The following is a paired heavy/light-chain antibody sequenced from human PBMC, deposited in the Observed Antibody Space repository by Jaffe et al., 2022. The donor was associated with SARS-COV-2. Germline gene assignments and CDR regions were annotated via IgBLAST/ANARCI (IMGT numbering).Heavy chain of an antibody. D-gene: IGHD6-13*01. CDR1: GFTFISYA. V-gene: IGHV3-23*01. J-gene: IGHJ4*02. CDR2: ITSDGRT. Sequence: EVQLLESGGGLVQPGGSLRLSCAASGFTFISYAMSWVRQAPGKGLEWVSRITSDGRTFYADSVKGRFTISRDNSKNTLYLVMNSLRAEDTAVYYCATAGSNWYCDCWGQGTLVTVSS. CDR3: ATAGSNWYCDC.
Light chain of an antibody. J-gene: IGKJ1*01. CDR3: QQYYNWPLT. CDR2: GAS. Sequence: EIVMTQFPATLSVSPGERATLSCRASQSVSSNLAWYQQKPGQAPRLLIYGASTRATGIPARFSGSGSGTEFTLTISSLQSEDFAVYYCQQYYNWPLTFGQGTKVEIK. V-gene: IGKV3-15*01. CDR1: QSVSSN.